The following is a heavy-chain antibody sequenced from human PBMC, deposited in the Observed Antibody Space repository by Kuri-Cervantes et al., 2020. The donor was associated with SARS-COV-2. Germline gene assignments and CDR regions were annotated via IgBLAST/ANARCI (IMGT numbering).Heavy chain of an antibody. D-gene: IGHD1-14*01. V-gene: IGHV4-61*02. CDR2: IYTSGST. J-gene: IGHJ3*02. Sequence: SCTVSGGSISSAYYYWGWIRQPAGKGLEWIGRIYTSGSTNYNPSLKSRVTMSVDTSKNQFSLKLSSVTAADTAVYYCARISRTYAFDIWGQGTMVTVSS. CDR3: ARISRTYAFDI. CDR1: GGSISSAYYY.